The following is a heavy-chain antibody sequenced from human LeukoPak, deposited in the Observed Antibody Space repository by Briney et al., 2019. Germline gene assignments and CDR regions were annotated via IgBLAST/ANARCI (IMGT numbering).Heavy chain of an antibody. V-gene: IGHV3-23*01. CDR1: GFTFSSYA. CDR3: AKGPDWFDP. J-gene: IGHJ5*02. CDR2: LSGSGGNT. Sequence: PGGSLRLSCAASGFTFSSYAMSWVRQAPGKGLGWVSALSGSGGNTYYADSVKGRFTVSRDNSKNTLYLHMNSLRTDDTAVYYCAKGPDWFDPWGRGTLVTVSS.